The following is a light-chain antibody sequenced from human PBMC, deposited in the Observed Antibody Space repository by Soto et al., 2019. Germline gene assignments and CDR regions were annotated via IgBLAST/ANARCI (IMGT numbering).Light chain of an antibody. CDR2: AAS. CDR1: QSVGSL. Sequence: DLPMTQSPSSLSASVGDRVTITCRASQSVGSLLNWFQQRPGIAPKLLIYAASTLQSGAPSRFSGSGAGTDFTLIISSLQPEDFATYYWQQSYSLPYTFGQGTKLEI. CDR3: QQSYSLPYT. V-gene: IGKV1-39*01. J-gene: IGKJ2*01.